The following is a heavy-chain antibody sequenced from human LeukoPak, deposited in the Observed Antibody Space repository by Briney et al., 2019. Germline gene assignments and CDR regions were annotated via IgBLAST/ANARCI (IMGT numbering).Heavy chain of an antibody. D-gene: IGHD2-21*02. CDR3: AKGDCGGDCYSGY. CDR1: GFTFSSYG. V-gene: IGHV3-30*18. Sequence: GGSLRLSCAASGFTFSSYGMHWVRQAPGKGLEWVAVISYGGSNKYYADSVKGRFTISRDNSKNTLYLQMNSLRAEDTAVYYCAKGDCGGDCYSGYWGQGTLVTVSS. J-gene: IGHJ4*02. CDR2: ISYGGSNK.